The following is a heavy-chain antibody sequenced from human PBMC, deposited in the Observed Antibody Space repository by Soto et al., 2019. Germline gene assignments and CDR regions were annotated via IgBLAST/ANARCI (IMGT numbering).Heavy chain of an antibody. D-gene: IGHD2-8*02. V-gene: IGHV4-59*08. CDR2: VHYSGST. CDR3: ARGGGVYYFDY. Sequence: PSETLSLTCSVSGGSISSYYWSWIRQPPGKGLEWIGFVHYSGSTKYDPSLKSRVTISVDTSKNQFSLELSSVTAADTAVYYCARGGGVYYFDYWGQGTLVTVSS. J-gene: IGHJ4*02. CDR1: GGSISSYY.